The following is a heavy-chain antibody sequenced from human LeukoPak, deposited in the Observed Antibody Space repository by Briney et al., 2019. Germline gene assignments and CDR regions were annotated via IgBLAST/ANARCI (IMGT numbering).Heavy chain of an antibody. V-gene: IGHV1-18*01. J-gene: IGHJ4*02. CDR3: ARGDGYNETPFDY. CDR2: ISAYNGNT. D-gene: IGHD5-24*01. Sequence: ASVKVSCKASGYTFTSYGISWVRQAPGQGLEWMGWISAYNGNTNYAQKFQGRVTITTDESTSTAYMELSSLRSEDTAVYYCARGDGYNETPFDYWGQGTLVTVSS. CDR1: GYTFTSYG.